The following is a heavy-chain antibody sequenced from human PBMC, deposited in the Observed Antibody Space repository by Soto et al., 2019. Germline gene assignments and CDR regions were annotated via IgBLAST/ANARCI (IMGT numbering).Heavy chain of an antibody. CDR2: IYYSGST. J-gene: IGHJ6*02. Sequence: PSETLSLTCTVSGGSISGFYWSWIRQPPGKGLEWIGYIYYSGSTNYNPSLESRVTISVDTSKNQFSLKLTSLSAADTAVYFCARDRYGLDVWGQGTTVT. CDR3: ARDRYGLDV. CDR1: GGSISGFY. V-gene: IGHV4-59*12.